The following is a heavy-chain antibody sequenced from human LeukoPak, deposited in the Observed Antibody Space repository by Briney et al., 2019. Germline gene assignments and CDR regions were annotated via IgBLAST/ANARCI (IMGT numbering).Heavy chain of an antibody. CDR1: GGTFSSYA. CDR3: ARDPAMVRGVTPHNWFDP. D-gene: IGHD3-10*01. CDR2: IIPIFGTA. Sequence: SVKVSCKASGGTFSSYAISWVRQAPGQGLEWMGGIIPIFGTANYAQKFQGRVTITADESTSTAYMELSSLRSEDTAVYYCARDPAMVRGVTPHNWFDPWGQGTLVTVSS. J-gene: IGHJ5*02. V-gene: IGHV1-69*01.